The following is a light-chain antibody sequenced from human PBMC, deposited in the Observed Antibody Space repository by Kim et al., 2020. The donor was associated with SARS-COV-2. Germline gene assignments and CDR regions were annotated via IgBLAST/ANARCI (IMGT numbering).Light chain of an antibody. CDR2: SNN. CDR1: SSNIGTNT. J-gene: IGLJ2*01. CDR3: AAWVDSLKGVI. V-gene: IGLV1-44*01. Sequence: QSVLTQPPSASGTPGQRVAISCSGSSSNIGTNTGTWYQQLPGTAPKLLIYSNNQRPSGVPDRFSGSKSGTSASLAISGLQSEDEADYYCAAWVDSLKGVIFGGGTKLTVL.